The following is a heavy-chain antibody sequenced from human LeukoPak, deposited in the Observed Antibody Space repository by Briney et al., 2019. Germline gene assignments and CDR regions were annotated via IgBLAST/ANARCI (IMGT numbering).Heavy chain of an antibody. CDR2: ISAYNGNT. V-gene: IGHV1-18*01. J-gene: IGHJ5*02. CDR1: GGTFSSYA. Sequence: EASVKVSCKASGGTFSSYAISWVRQAPGQGLEWMGWISAYNGNTNYAQKLQGRVTMTTDTSTSTAYMELRSLRSDDTAVYYCARVVTMILLGWFDPWGQGTLVTVSS. D-gene: IGHD3-22*01. CDR3: ARVVTMILLGWFDP.